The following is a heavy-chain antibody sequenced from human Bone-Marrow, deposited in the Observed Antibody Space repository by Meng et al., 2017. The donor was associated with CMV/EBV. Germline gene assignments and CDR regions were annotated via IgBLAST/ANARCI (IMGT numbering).Heavy chain of an antibody. CDR2: IYSGGST. J-gene: IGHJ4*02. V-gene: IGHV3-53*01. CDR1: GFTVSSNY. CDR3: ASKRIAARGCDY. D-gene: IGHD6-6*01. Sequence: GGSLRLSCAASGFTVSSNYMSWVRQAPGKGLEWVSVIYSGGSTYYADSVKGRFTISRDNSKNTLYLQMNSLRAEDTAVYYCASKRIAARGCDYWGQGNLVTVDS.